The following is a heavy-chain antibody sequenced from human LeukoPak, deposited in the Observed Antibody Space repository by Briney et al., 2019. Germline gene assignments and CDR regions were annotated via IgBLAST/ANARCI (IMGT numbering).Heavy chain of an antibody. CDR2: IYYSGST. CDR3: ARAPTYYDFWSGAEFRYYYMDV. V-gene: IGHV4-39*01. Sequence: PSETLSLTCTVSGGSISSSSYYWGWIRQPPGKGLEWIGSIYYSGSTYYNPSLKSRVTIFVDTSKNQFSLKLSSVTAADTAVYYCARAPTYYDFWSGAEFRYYYMDVWGKGTTVTVSS. CDR1: GGSISSSSYY. D-gene: IGHD3-3*01. J-gene: IGHJ6*03.